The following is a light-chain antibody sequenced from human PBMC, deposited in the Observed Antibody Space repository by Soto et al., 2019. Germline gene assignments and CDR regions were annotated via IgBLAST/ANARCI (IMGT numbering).Light chain of an antibody. CDR1: QSVSSSY. V-gene: IGKV3-20*01. CDR3: QQYGSSPPGGT. Sequence: EIVLTQSPGTLSLSPGERATLSCRASQSVSSSYLAWYQQKPGQAPRLLIYGASSRATGIPDRFSGSGSGTDFTLTISRLEPEDFAVYYRQQYGSSPPGGTFGQGTKVEIK. CDR2: GAS. J-gene: IGKJ1*01.